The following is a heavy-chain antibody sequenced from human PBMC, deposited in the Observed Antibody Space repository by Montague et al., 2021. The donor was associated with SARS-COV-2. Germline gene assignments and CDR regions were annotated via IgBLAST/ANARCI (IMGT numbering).Heavy chain of an antibody. CDR2: ISSSSSYI. CDR3: ARDLGSGWYPNFDY. D-gene: IGHD6-19*01. CDR1: GFTFSSYS. J-gene: IGHJ4*02. V-gene: IGHV3-21*01. Sequence: SLRLSCAASGFTFSSYSMNWVRQAPGKGLEWVSSISSSSSYIYYADSVKGRFTIPRDNAKNSLYLQMNSLRAEDTAVYYCARDLGSGWYPNFDYWGQGTLVTVSS.